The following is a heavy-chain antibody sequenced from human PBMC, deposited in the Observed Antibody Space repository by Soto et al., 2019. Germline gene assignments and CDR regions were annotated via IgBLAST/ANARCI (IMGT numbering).Heavy chain of an antibody. J-gene: IGHJ5*02. Sequence: SETLSLTGAVYGGSFNNFVWSWIRQSPGKGLEWIGEINHTGITNYNPSLKSRVTISVDTSKNQFSLRLSSVTAADTAVYYCASQVGVPRNWVGVACGQGTLITFCS. D-gene: IGHD7-27*01. CDR3: ASQVGVPRNWVGVA. V-gene: IGHV4-34*01. CDR1: GGSFNNFV. CDR2: INHTGIT.